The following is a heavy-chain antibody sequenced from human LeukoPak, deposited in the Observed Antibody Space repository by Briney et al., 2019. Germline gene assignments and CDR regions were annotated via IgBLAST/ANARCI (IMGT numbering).Heavy chain of an antibody. J-gene: IGHJ6*03. CDR1: GYTFTSYD. CDR2: MNPNSGNT. CDR3: ARGETGYYIYYYYYYMDV. D-gene: IGHD3-9*01. Sequence: ASVKVSCKASGYTFTSYDINWVRQATGQGLEWMAWMNPNSGNTGYAQKFQGRVTVTRNTSISTAYMELSNLRSEDTAVYYCARGETGYYIYYYYYYMDVWGKGTTVTISS. V-gene: IGHV1-8*01.